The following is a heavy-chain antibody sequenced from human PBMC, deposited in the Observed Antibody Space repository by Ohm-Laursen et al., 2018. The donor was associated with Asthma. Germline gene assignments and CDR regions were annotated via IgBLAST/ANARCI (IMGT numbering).Heavy chain of an antibody. D-gene: IGHD3-10*01. CDR2: MNPNSGNT. J-gene: IGHJ6*02. CDR1: GYTFTSYD. V-gene: IGHV1-8*01. CDR3: ARGVMDYGSGSYTSGYYYYGMDV. Sequence: ASVKVSCKASGYTFTSYDINWVRQATGQGLEWMGWMNPNSGNTGYAQKFQGRVTMTRNTSISTAYMELSSLRSEDTAVYYCARGVMDYGSGSYTSGYYYYGMDVWGQGTTVTVSS.